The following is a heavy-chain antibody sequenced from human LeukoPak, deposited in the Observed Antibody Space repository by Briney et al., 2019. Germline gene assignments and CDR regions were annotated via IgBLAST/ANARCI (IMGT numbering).Heavy chain of an antibody. CDR2: INHSGST. V-gene: IGHV4-34*01. CDR1: GGSLSGYY. CDR3: ARHTWGGHDYYYYYYMDV. J-gene: IGHJ6*03. D-gene: IGHD2-21*01. Sequence: SETLSLTCAVYGGSLSGYYWSWIRQPPGKGLEWIGEINHSGSTNYNPSLKSRVTISIDTSKNQFSLKLSSVTAADTAVYYCARHTWGGHDYYYYYYMDVWGKGTTVTISS.